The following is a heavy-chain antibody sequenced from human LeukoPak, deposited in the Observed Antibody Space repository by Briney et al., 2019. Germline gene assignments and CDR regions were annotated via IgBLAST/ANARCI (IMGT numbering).Heavy chain of an antibody. CDR1: GGSVSSGSYY. D-gene: IGHD6-13*01. J-gene: IGHJ6*02. V-gene: IGHV4-61*01. CDR2: IYYSGST. Sequence: PSETLSLTCTVSGGSVSSGSYYWSWIRQPPGKGLEWIGYIYYSGSTNYNPSLKSRVTISVDTSKNQFSLKLSSVTAADTAVYYCARKLIAAAGNYYYYYGMDVWGQGTTVTVSS. CDR3: ARKLIAAAGNYYYYYGMDV.